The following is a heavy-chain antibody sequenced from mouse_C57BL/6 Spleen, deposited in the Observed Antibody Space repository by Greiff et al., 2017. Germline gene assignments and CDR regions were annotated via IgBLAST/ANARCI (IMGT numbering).Heavy chain of an antibody. CDR2: IDPSDSET. Sequence: VQLQQSGAELVRPGSSVKLSCKASGYTFTSYWMHWVKQRPIQGLEWIGNIDPSDSETHYNQKFKDKATLTVDKSSSTAYMQLSSLTSEDSAVYYCARLLLRYQLEAMDYWGQGTSVTVSS. J-gene: IGHJ4*01. CDR1: GYTFTSYW. D-gene: IGHD1-1*01. CDR3: ARLLLRYQLEAMDY. V-gene: IGHV1-52*01.